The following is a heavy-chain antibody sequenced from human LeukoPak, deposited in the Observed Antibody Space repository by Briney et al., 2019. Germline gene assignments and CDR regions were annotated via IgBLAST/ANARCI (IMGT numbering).Heavy chain of an antibody. CDR1: GFTFSSYW. J-gene: IGHJ6*03. V-gene: IGHV3-23*01. CDR3: AKVGEGGYYYYYMDV. Sequence: GGSLRLSCAASGFTFSSYWMSWVRQAPGKGLEWVSAISGSGGSTYYADSVKGRFTISRDNSKNTLYLQMNSLRAEDTAVYYCAKVGEGGYYYYYMDVWGKGTTVTVSS. CDR2: ISGSGGST. D-gene: IGHD3-10*01.